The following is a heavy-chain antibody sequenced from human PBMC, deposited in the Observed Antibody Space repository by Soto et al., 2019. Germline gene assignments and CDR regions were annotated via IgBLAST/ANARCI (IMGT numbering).Heavy chain of an antibody. V-gene: IGHV3-23*01. Sequence: EVQLLESGGGLVQPGGSLRLSCAASGFTFSSYALSWVRQAPGKGLEWGSDLSGTGDSADYANSVKGRYTISRDDSKTTLYLLMRSLRVEDTALYYCARDNGNYGSGSFAHWGQGTLVTVSS. J-gene: IGHJ4*02. CDR1: GFTFSSYA. CDR2: LSGTGDSA. D-gene: IGHD3-10*01. CDR3: ARDNGNYGSGSFAH.